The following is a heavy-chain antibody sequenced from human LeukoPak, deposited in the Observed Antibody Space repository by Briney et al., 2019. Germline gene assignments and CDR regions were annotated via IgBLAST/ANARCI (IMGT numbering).Heavy chain of an antibody. CDR3: AKTEGVVVTAEYFQH. Sequence: GGSLRLXCAASGFTFSSYAMSWVRQAPGKGLEWVSAISGSGGSTYYADSVKGRFTISRDNSKNTLYLQMNSLRAEDTAVYYCAKTEGVVVTAEYFQHWGQGTLVTVSS. V-gene: IGHV3-23*01. D-gene: IGHD2-21*02. J-gene: IGHJ1*01. CDR2: ISGSGGST. CDR1: GFTFSSYA.